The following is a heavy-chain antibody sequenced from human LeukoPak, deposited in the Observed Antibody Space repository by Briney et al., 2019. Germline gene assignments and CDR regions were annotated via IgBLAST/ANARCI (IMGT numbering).Heavy chain of an antibody. V-gene: IGHV4-59*01. CDR3: ARSRDGYNFGLDY. Sequence: SETLSLTCTVSGGSISTYYWSWIRQPPGKGLEWIGYIYYSGSTNYNPSLKSRVTISVDTSKNQFSLKLSSVTAADTAVYYCARSRDGYNFGLDYWGQGTLVTVSS. CDR2: IYYSGST. CDR1: GGSISTYY. J-gene: IGHJ4*02. D-gene: IGHD5-24*01.